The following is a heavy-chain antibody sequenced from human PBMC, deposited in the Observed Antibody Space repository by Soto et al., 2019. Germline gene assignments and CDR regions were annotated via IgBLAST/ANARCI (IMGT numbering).Heavy chain of an antibody. J-gene: IGHJ6*02. V-gene: IGHV3-23*01. CDR1: GFTFSSYA. CDR3: ARYIPGVRYYGMDV. Sequence: EVQLLESGGGLVQPGASLRLSCAASGFTFSSYAMKWVLQAPRKGLEWVSLIGESGAPTYYADSVKGRFTISRDNSANTLFLEMYSLRAEDTAVYYCARYIPGVRYYGMDVWGQGTTVTVSS. CDR2: IGESGAPT. D-gene: IGHD2-2*01.